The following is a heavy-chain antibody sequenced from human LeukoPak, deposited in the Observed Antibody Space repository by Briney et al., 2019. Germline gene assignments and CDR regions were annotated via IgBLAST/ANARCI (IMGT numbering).Heavy chain of an antibody. V-gene: IGHV4-34*01. CDR3: ARGPPHSSSWYHY. CDR1: GGSFSGYY. D-gene: IGHD6-13*01. Sequence: PSETLSLTCAVYGGSFSGYYWSWIRQPPGKGLEWIGEINHSGSTNYNPSLKSRVTISVDTSKNQFSLKLSSVAAADTAVYYCARGPPHSSSWYHYWGQGTLVTVSS. J-gene: IGHJ4*02. CDR2: INHSGST.